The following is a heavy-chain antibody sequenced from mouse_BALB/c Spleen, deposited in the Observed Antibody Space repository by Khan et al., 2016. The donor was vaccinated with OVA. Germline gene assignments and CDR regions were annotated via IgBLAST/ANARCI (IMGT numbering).Heavy chain of an antibody. CDR2: IWIGGSA. Sequence: QVQLKESGPGLVAPSQSLSITCTVSGFSLSRYSVHWVRQPPGKGLEWLVIIWIGGSADYNSPPNSRLSISTDNSKSQVFLKMISPQTDDTAMYDCGRDRDGASYWYFDVWGAGTTVTVSS. D-gene: IGHD2-14*01. CDR1: GFSLSRYS. V-gene: IGHV2-6-4*01. J-gene: IGHJ1*01. CDR3: GRDRDGASYWYFDV.